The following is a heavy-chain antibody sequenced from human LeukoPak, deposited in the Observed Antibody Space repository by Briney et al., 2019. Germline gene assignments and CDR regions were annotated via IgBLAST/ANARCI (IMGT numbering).Heavy chain of an antibody. Sequence: ASVKVSCKASGYTFTGYYMHWVRQAPGQGLECMGWINPNSGGTNYAQKFQGRVTMTRDTSISTAYMELSRLRSDDTAVYYCARDGARAAASYSFYYMDVWGKGTTVTVSS. J-gene: IGHJ6*03. CDR3: ARDGARAAASYSFYYMDV. CDR2: INPNSGGT. D-gene: IGHD6-13*01. V-gene: IGHV1-2*02. CDR1: GYTFTGYY.